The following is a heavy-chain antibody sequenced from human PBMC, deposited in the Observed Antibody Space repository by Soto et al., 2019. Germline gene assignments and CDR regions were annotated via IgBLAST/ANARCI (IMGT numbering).Heavy chain of an antibody. CDR2: ISYDGSNK. CDR1: GFTFSSYA. D-gene: IGHD3-10*01. J-gene: IGHJ3*02. V-gene: IGHV3-30-3*01. Sequence: QVQLVESGGGVVQPGRSLRLSCAASGFTFSSYAMHWVRQAPGQGLEWVAVISYDGSNKYYADSVKGRFTISRDNSKNTLYLQMNSLRAEDTAVYYCARDYRGMHAFDIWGQGTMVTVSS. CDR3: ARDYRGMHAFDI.